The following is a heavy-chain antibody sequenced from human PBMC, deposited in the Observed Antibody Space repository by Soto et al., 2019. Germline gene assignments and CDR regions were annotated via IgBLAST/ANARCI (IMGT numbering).Heavy chain of an antibody. D-gene: IGHD2-8*01. V-gene: IGHV6-1*01. Sequence: SQTLSLTCAISGDSVSSNSAAWNWIRQSPSSGLEWLGRTYYRSKWYNDYAVSVKSRITINPDTSKNQFSLQLNSVTPEDTAVYYCARGVAGYCTNGVCLDYYGMDVWGQGTTVTVSS. CDR3: ARGVAGYCTNGVCLDYYGMDV. J-gene: IGHJ6*02. CDR1: GDSVSSNSAA. CDR2: TYYRSKWYN.